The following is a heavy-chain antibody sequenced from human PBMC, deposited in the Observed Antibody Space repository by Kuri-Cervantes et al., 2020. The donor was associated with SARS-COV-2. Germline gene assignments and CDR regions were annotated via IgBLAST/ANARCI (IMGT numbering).Heavy chain of an antibody. D-gene: IGHD1-1*01. CDR2: IYYSGST. J-gene: IGHJ5*02. CDR3: ARGTPPHH. CDR1: GGSISSYY. V-gene: IGHV4-59*01. Sequence: GSLRLSCTVSGGSISSYYWSWIRQPPGKGLEWIGYIYYSGSTNYNPSLKSRVTISVDTSKNQFSLKLSSVTAADPAVYYCARGTPPHHWGQGTLVTVSS.